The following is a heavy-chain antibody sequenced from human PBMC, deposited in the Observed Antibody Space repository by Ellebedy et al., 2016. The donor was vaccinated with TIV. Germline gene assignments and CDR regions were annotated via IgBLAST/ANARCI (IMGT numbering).Heavy chain of an antibody. V-gene: IGHV3-66*04. CDR1: GFIVGDTY. CDR2: IYPANRA. CDR3: SRLESGQKLDY. J-gene: IGHJ4*02. D-gene: IGHD3-3*01. Sequence: GESLKISCAASGFIVGDTYMAWVRQVPGEGLEWVSVIYPANRAYYGDSVRDRFRVSRDNSQNTMDLEMNNLRVEDTAVYYLSRLESGQKLDYWGQGILVTVSS.